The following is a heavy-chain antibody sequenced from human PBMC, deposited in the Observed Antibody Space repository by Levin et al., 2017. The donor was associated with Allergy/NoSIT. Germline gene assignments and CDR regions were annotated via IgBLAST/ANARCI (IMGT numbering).Heavy chain of an antibody. CDR1: GFTFSNAW. V-gene: IGHV3-15*01. J-gene: IGHJ4*02. CDR3: TTDQWTYVPHGY. CDR2: SKSKTDGGTT. D-gene: IGHD3-16*01. Sequence: GGSLRLSCAASGFTFSNAWMSWVRQAPGKGLERVGRSKSKTDGGTTDYAAPVKGSFTISRDDSKNTLYLQMNRLKTEDTAVYYCTTDQWTYVPHGYWGQGTLVTVSS.